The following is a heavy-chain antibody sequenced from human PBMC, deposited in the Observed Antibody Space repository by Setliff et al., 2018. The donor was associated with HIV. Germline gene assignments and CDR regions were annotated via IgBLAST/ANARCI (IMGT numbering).Heavy chain of an antibody. CDR1: GYSISSGYY. CDR3: ARGPPFAY. CDR2: IAYSGTTMYT. V-gene: IGHV4-38-2*02. Sequence: SETLSLTCSVSGYSISSGYYWGWIRQPPGKGLEWIADIAYSGTTMYTNYNPSLESRVIVSEDTSRDQFFLKLTSVTADDTAIYYCARGPPFAYWGQGLLVTVSS. J-gene: IGHJ4*02.